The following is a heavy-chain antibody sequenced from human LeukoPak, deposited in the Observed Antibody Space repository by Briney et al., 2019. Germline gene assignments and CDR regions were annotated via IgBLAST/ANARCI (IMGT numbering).Heavy chain of an antibody. CDR2: FDPEDGET. D-gene: IGHD2-15*01. CDR1: GYTLTELS. Sequence: ASVKVSCKVSGYTLTELSMHWVRQAPGKGLEWMGGFDPEDGETIYAQKFQGRVTMTEDTSTDTAYMELSSLRSADTAVYYCATEYCSGGSCPPKYAFDIWGQGTMVTVSS. CDR3: ATEYCSGGSCPPKYAFDI. J-gene: IGHJ3*02. V-gene: IGHV1-24*01.